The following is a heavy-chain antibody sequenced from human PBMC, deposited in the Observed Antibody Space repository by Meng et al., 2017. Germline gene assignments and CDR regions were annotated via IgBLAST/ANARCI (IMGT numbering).Heavy chain of an antibody. CDR3: ASELNTYGSGSYAY. CDR2: INPNSGGT. J-gene: IGHJ4*02. CDR1: GYTFTGYY. D-gene: IGHD3-10*01. Sequence: QGRLVQSGAEVKKPGASVKVSCNASGYTFTGYYMHWVRQAPGQGLEWMGRINPNSGGTNYAQKFQGRVTMTRDTSISTAYMELSRLRSDDTAVYYCASELNTYGSGSYAYWGQGTLVTVSS. V-gene: IGHV1-2*06.